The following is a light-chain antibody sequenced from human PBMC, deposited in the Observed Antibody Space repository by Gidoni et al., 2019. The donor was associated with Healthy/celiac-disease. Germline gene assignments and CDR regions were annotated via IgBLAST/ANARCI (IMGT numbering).Light chain of an antibody. V-gene: IGKV1-5*03. Sequence: DIQMTQSPSTLSASVGDRVTITCRASQSISSWLAWYQQKPGKAPKLLIYKASSLESGVPSRFSGSGSGTAFTLTIISLQPDDFATYYCQQYNSYSYTFGQGTKLEIK. CDR3: QQYNSYSYT. CDR1: QSISSW. CDR2: KAS. J-gene: IGKJ2*01.